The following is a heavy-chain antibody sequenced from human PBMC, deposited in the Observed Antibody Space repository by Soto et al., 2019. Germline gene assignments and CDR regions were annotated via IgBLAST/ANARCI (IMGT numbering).Heavy chain of an antibody. CDR3: ARDQSPSSGWPGMDV. CDR1: GYTFTDYY. V-gene: IGHV1-2*02. J-gene: IGHJ6*02. Sequence: ASVKVSCKASGYTFTDYYMPWVRQAPGQGLEWMRWINPNSGGTNYAQKFQGRVTMTRDTAIRTAYMELKRLRADDTAVYYCARDQSPSSGWPGMDVWGQGTTVTVSS. D-gene: IGHD6-19*01. CDR2: INPNSGGT.